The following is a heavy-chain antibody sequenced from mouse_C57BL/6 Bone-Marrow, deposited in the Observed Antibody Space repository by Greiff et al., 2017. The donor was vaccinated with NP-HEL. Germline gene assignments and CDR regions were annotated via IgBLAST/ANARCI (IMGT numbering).Heavy chain of an antibody. V-gene: IGHV1-11*01. CDR1: CYTFTDHI. Sequence: LPESGAELASPGASVTLSCKASCYTFTDHIMNWVKKRPGQGLEGIGRIYPVSGETKYNQKFMGKDTFSVDRSSSTVYMVLNSLTSEDPAVYYCGRETTVVNYWGQGTTLTVSS. J-gene: IGHJ2*01. CDR2: IYPVSGET. D-gene: IGHD1-1*01. CDR3: GRETTVVNY.